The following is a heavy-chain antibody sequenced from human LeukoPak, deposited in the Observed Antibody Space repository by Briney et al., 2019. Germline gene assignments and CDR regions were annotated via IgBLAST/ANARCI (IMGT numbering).Heavy chain of an antibody. CDR2: TDLHGTTV. CDR3: ASAYTYVRLGDH. J-gene: IGHJ4*02. CDR1: GLSFSNYW. D-gene: IGHD3-16*01. V-gene: IGHV3-74*01. Sequence: GGSLRFSCAVSGLSFSNYWMHWVRQAPGKGLVWVARTDLHGTTVDYADSVKGRFTISRDNAKNTLFLQMNSLRAEDTAVYYCASAYTYVRLGDHWGQGTLVTVSS.